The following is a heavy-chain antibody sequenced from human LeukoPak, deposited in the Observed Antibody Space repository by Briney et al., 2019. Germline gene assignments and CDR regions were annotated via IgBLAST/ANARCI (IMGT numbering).Heavy chain of an antibody. CDR2: INPHSGGT. Sequence: ASVKVSCKASGYTFTDYNIYWVRQAPGQGLEWMGWINPHSGGTKYAQKFQGWLTMTRNTSISTAYMELSRLRSDDTAVCYCASGRYYYGSGSLDYWGQGTLVTVSS. CDR3: ASGRYYYGSGSLDY. CDR1: GYTFTDYN. D-gene: IGHD3-10*01. V-gene: IGHV1-2*04. J-gene: IGHJ4*02.